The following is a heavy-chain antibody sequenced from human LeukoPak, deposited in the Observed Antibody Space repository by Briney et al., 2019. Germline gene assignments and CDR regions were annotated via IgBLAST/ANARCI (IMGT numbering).Heavy chain of an antibody. CDR3: ARCPVVAATHQPDY. D-gene: IGHD2-15*01. CDR2: INHSGST. Sequence: SETLSLTCAVYGGSFSGYYWSWIRQPPGKGLEWIGEINHSGSTNYNPSLKSRVTISVDTSKNQFSLKLSSVTAADTAVYYCARCPVVAATHQPDYWGQGTLVTVSS. J-gene: IGHJ4*02. CDR1: GGSFSGYY. V-gene: IGHV4-34*01.